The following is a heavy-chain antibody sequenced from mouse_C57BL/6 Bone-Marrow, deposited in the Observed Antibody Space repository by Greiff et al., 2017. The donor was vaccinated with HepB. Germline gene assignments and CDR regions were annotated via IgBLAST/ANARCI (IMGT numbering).Heavy chain of an antibody. D-gene: IGHD2-1*01. CDR3: ARGNWDY. CDR1: EYDFPSYD. V-gene: IGHV5-2*01. Sequence: EVKLVESGGGLVQPGKSLKLSCESTEYDFPSYDMSWVRKIPAKGLELVAAINSDGGSTYYPDTMERRFIISRDNTKKTLYLQMSSLRSEDTALYYCARGNWDYWGQGTTLTVSS. J-gene: IGHJ2*01. CDR2: INSDGGST.